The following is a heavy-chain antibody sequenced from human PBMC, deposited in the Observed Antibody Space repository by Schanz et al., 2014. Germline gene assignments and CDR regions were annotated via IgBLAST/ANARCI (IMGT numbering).Heavy chain of an antibody. J-gene: IGHJ4*02. CDR3: ARLHYVSARDFDF. V-gene: IGHV4-59*08. CDR1: GYSVSHDH. CDR2: IYYGGDA. D-gene: IGHD3-16*01. Sequence: QVQLQESGPGLVKPSETLSLTCTVAGYSVSHDHWSWIRQPPGKGLEYIGYIYYGGDANYNPSLESGVTSSLDPSKTQFSQKRSSVPAADTAVYYCARLHYVSARDFDFWGQGIPVTVSS.